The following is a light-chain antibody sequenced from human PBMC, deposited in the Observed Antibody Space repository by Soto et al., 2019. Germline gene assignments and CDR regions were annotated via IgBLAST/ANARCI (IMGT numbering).Light chain of an antibody. CDR2: EVS. Sequence: QSVLTQPPSASGSPGQSATISCTGTSSDVGGYNYVSWYQQHPGKAPKLVIYEVSKRPSGVPDRFSGSKSGNTASLTVSGLQAEDEADYYCSSFAGISTVFGTGTKVTVL. CDR3: SSFAGISTV. CDR1: SSDVGGYNY. V-gene: IGLV2-8*01. J-gene: IGLJ1*01.